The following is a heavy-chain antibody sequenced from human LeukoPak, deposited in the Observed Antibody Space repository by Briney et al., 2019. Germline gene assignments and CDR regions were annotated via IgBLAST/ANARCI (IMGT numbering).Heavy chain of an antibody. Sequence: GGSLRLSCAVSGFTFSTYGMHWVRQAPGKGLESVALISYDGSNKYYADSVKGRFTISRDNSKDTLYLQMNSLRPEDTAMYYCAKGQRPPYGSGTYYFDYWGQGTLVTVSS. CDR1: GFTFSTYG. D-gene: IGHD3-10*01. V-gene: IGHV3-30*18. J-gene: IGHJ4*02. CDR3: AKGQRPPYGSGTYYFDY. CDR2: ISYDGSNK.